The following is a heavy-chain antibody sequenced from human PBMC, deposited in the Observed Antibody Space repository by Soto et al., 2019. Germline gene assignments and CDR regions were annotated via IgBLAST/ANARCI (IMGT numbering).Heavy chain of an antibody. D-gene: IGHD1-7*01. V-gene: IGHV6-1*01. J-gene: IGHJ6*03. CDR2: TYYRSRWYN. CDR3: AGTSSLQWYYMDV. Sequence: PSQTLSLTCAISGDSVSSNSAAWNWIRQSPSRGLEWLGRTYYRSRWYNDDAVSVRSRITVSPDTSNSQFSLHLNSVTPEDTAVYFCAGTSSLQWYYMDVWGKGTTVTVSS. CDR1: GDSVSSNSAA.